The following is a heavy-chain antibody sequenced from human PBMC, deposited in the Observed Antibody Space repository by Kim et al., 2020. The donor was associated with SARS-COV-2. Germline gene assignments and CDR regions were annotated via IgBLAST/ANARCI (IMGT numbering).Heavy chain of an antibody. CDR1: GFTFSSYA. CDR3: ASLTLYVSVLDY. D-gene: IGHD3-10*02. J-gene: IGHJ4*02. Sequence: GGSLRLSCAASGFTFSSYAMHWVRQAPGKGLEWVAVISYDGSNKYYADSVKGRFTISRDNSKNTLYLQMNSLRAEDTAVYYCASLTLYVSVLDYWGQGTLVTVSS. CDR2: ISYDGSNK. V-gene: IGHV3-30-3*01.